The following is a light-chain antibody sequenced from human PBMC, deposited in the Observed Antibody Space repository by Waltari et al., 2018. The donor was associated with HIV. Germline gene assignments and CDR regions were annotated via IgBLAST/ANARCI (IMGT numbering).Light chain of an antibody. J-gene: IGLJ1*01. CDR2: DVN. CDR1: DSDVGQYDF. Sequence: QSALTQPASASGSLGQSVNMSCSGSDSDVGQYDFVSWYQHNPGQAPHLIIYDVNTRPSGVSLRFSGSKSGNTASLTISGLQAEDEADYYCCSYAGGPFVFGSGT. CDR3: CSYAGGPFV. V-gene: IGLV2-23*02.